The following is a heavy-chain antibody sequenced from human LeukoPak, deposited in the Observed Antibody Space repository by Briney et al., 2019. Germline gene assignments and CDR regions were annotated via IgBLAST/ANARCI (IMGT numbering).Heavy chain of an antibody. CDR2: INHSGYT. CDR3: TRMTAGHDY. CDR1: GVSFNDYY. Sequence: SETLSLTCAVSGVSFNDYYWSWVRQTPGKGLEWIGEINHSGYTNDSPSLKSRVTLSIDTSRKQFSLNLRSVTVADTGIYYCTRMTAGHDYWGQGTLVTVPS. J-gene: IGHJ4*02. D-gene: IGHD2-21*02. V-gene: IGHV4-34*01.